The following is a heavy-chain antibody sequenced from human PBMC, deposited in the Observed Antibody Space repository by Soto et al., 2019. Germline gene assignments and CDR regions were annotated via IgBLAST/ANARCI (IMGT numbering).Heavy chain of an antibody. J-gene: IGHJ4*02. V-gene: IGHV4-59*01. D-gene: IGHD2-8*02. Sequence: SETLSLTCAVSGGSISSYYWSWIRQPPGKGLEWIGYIYYSGSTNYNPSLKSRVTISVDTSKNQFSLKLSSVTAADTAVYYCARDKITGLFDYWGQGTLVTVSS. CDR3: ARDKITGLFDY. CDR1: GGSISSYY. CDR2: IYYSGST.